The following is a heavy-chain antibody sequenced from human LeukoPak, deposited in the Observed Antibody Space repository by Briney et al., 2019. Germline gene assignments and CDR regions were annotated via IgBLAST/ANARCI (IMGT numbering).Heavy chain of an antibody. J-gene: IGHJ4*02. CDR3: ARVIRAAPGKGYFDY. CDR2: ISGSRGST. Sequence: GGSLRLSRATSGFIFSTSALSRVREAPGKGLELSSIISGSRGSTYRADSVKGRFTISRDSSKNTLYLQMNSLRAEDTAIYYCARVIRAAPGKGYFDYWGQGTLVPVSS. V-gene: IGHV3-23*01. D-gene: IGHD6-13*01. CDR1: GFIFSTSA.